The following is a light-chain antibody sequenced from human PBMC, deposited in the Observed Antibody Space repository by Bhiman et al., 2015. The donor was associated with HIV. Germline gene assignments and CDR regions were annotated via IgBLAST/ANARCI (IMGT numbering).Light chain of an antibody. CDR2: EVN. Sequence: QSALTQPPSASGSRGQSVIISCTGTSSDVGVYNLVSWYQHHPGKAPKLIIYEVNKRPSGVSNRFSGSKSGNTASLTVSGLQAEDEADYFCSSLTSSITYVFGTGTNVTVL. CDR1: SSDVGVYNL. CDR3: SSLTSSITYV. V-gene: IGLV2-8*01. J-gene: IGLJ1*01.